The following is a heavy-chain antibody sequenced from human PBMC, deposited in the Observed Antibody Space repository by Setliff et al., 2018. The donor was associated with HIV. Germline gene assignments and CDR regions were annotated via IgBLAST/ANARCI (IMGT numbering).Heavy chain of an antibody. CDR2: TRNKANSYTR. J-gene: IGHJ6*03. CDR1: GCSFSGYC. D-gene: IGHD3-10*01. CDR3: ARGRLLWSGSYYYYYMDV. Sequence: GVSLRLSCAASGCSFSGYCMDWVRQAPRKGLEWVGRTRNKANSYTREYAASVKGRFTTSRDDSKNSLYLQMNSLKTEDTAVYYCARGRLLWSGSYYYYYMDVWGKGTTGTVSS. V-gene: IGHV3-72*01.